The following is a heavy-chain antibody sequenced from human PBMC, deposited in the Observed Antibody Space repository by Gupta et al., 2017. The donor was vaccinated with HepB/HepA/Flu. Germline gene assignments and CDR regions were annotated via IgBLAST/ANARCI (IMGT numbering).Heavy chain of an antibody. Sequence: QVQLQESGPGLVKPSETLSLTCTVPGGSISSYYWSWIRQPPGKGLEWIGYIYYSGSNNYNPALKSRVTIAVDTSKTQLAMKLSLVKAAETSVYYGARRQWMDAFAIGGQGTMVTVFS. D-gene: IGHD5-12*01. V-gene: IGHV4-59*08. CDR2: IYYSGSN. J-gene: IGHJ3*02. CDR1: GGSISSYY. CDR3: ARRQWMDAFAI.